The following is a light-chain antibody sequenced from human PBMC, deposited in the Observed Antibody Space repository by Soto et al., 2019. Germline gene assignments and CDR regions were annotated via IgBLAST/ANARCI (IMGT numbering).Light chain of an antibody. Sequence: QSALTQPASVSGSPGQSITISCTGTSSDGGGYNYVSWHQQHPGKAPKLMIYDVNNRPSGVSNRFSGSKSGNTASLTISGLQAEDEADYYCSSYTTSNIYVFGPGTKVTVL. J-gene: IGLJ1*01. CDR3: SSYTTSNIYV. CDR2: DVN. V-gene: IGLV2-14*01. CDR1: SSDGGGYNY.